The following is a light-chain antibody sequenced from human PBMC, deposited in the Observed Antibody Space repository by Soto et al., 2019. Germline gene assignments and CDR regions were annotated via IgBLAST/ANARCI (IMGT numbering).Light chain of an antibody. CDR1: QSVSSN. CDR3: QQYNNWPQT. CDR2: GAS. J-gene: IGKJ1*01. V-gene: IGKV3-15*01. Sequence: EIVMTQSPATLSVSPGERATLSCRASQSVSSNLAWYHQKPGQAPRLLIYGASTRATGIPARSSGSGSGTEFHLTISSLQSEEFAVYYCQQYNNWPQTFGQGTKVDIK.